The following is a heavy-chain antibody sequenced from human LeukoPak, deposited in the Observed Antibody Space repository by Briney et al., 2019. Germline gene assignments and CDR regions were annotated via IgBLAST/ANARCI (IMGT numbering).Heavy chain of an antibody. J-gene: IGHJ4*02. CDR3: ARGLHAVDY. CDR1: GGSISSYY. V-gene: IGHV4-59*01. D-gene: IGHD5-24*01. CDR2: IYYSVST. Sequence: SETLSLTCTVSGGSISSYYWSWIRQPPGKGLEWIGYIYYSVSTNYNPSLKSRVTISVDTSRNQFSLKLSSVTAADTAVYYCARGLHAVDYWGQGTLVTVSS.